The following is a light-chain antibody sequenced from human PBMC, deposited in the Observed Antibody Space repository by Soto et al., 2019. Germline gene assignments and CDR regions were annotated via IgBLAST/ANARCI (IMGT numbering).Light chain of an antibody. CDR2: GAS. J-gene: IGKJ3*01. CDR1: QSISSD. Sequence: ETVMTQSPATLSVSPGERATLSCRASQSISSDLAWYQHKPGQAPRLLIYGASTTATGIPVRFSGSGSGTEFTLTISSLQSEDFAVYYCQQYGSSPFTFGPGTKVDIK. V-gene: IGKV3-15*01. CDR3: QQYGSSPFT.